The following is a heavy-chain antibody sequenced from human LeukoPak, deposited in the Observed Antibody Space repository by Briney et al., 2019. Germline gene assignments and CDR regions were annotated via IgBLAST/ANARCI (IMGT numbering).Heavy chain of an antibody. CDR2: ISAYNGDT. CDR3: ARGSSSSRGREGDY. Sequence: ASVKVSCKTSGFSFTSYGITWVRQAPGQGLEWMGWISAYNGDTNYAQKLQGRVTMTTETSTSTAYMELRSLRSDDTAVYCCARGSSSSRGREGDYWGQGTLVTVSS. J-gene: IGHJ4*02. CDR1: GFSFTSYG. D-gene: IGHD6-6*01. V-gene: IGHV1-18*01.